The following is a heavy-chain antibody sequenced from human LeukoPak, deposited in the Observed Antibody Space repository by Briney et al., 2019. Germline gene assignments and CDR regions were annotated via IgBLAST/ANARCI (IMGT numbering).Heavy chain of an antibody. CDR2: MNAKNGKT. J-gene: IGHJ5*02. CDR1: GYSFTSYG. V-gene: IGHV1-8*01. D-gene: IGHD6-19*01. Sequence: ASVKVSCKASGYSFTSYGINWVRQATGQGLEWMGWMNAKNGKTEYAQKCQGRVTMTRDTSISTAYMELSSLRSEDTAVYYCARSGAVAGLYNWFDPWGQGTLVTVSS. CDR3: ARSGAVAGLYNWFDP.